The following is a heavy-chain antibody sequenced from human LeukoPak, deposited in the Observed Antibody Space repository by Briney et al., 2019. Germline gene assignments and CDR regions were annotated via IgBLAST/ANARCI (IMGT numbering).Heavy chain of an antibody. CDR2: INHSGST. Sequence: SETLSLTCTVSGGSISSSSYYWGWIRQPPGKGLEWIGEINHSGSTNYNPSLKSRVTISVDTSKNQFSLKLSSVTTADTAVYYCARRYSGSYGGSYYFDYWGQGTLVTVSS. V-gene: IGHV4-39*07. CDR3: ARRYSGSYGGSYYFDY. CDR1: GGSISSSSYY. D-gene: IGHD1-26*01. J-gene: IGHJ4*02.